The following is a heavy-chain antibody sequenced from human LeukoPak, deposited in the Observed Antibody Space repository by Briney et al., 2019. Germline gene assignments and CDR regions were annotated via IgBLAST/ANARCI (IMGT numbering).Heavy chain of an antibody. V-gene: IGHV1-2*06. CDR1: GYTFTGYY. D-gene: IGHD3-22*01. CDR3: ARGRNSVYYFNVVAPSYFDD. CDR2: INPNSGGT. J-gene: IGHJ4*02. Sequence: ASVKVSCKASGYTFTGYYMHWVRQAPGQGLGWMGRINPNSGGTNYAQKFQGRVTMTRDTSISTAYMDLSRLRSDDTAVYYCARGRNSVYYFNVVAPSYFDDWGQGTLVTVSS.